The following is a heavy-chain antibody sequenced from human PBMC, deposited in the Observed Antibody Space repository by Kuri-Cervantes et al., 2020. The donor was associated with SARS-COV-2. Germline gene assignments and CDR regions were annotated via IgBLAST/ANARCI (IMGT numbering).Heavy chain of an antibody. CDR1: GFSISRGYY. V-gene: IGHV4-38-2*01. J-gene: IGHJ2*01. D-gene: IGHD2-15*01. CDR3: ARLAGGVTATWYFDL. CDR2: IYYSGST. Sequence: SETLSLTCAVSGFSISRGYYWGWIRQPPGKGLEWIGYIYYSGSTNYNPSLKSRVTISVDTSKNQFSLKLSSVTAADTAVYYCARLAGGVTATWYFDLWGRGTLVTVSS.